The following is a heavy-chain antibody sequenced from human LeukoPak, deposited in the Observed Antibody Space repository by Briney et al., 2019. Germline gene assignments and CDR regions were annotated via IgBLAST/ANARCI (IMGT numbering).Heavy chain of an antibody. CDR3: ARGLRPIDY. V-gene: IGHV3-74*01. J-gene: IGHJ4*02. Sequence: GGSLRLSCAASGFTFSSYWMYWVRQAPGKGLVWVSRINSDESSTSYADSVKGRFTISRDNAKNMLYLQMNSLRVKDTAVYYCARGLRPIDYWGQGTLVTVSS. D-gene: IGHD4-17*01. CDR2: INSDESST. CDR1: GFTFSSYW.